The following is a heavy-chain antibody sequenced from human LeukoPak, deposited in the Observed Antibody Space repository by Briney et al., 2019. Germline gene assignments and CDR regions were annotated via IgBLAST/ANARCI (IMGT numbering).Heavy chain of an antibody. CDR2: ISYDGNNK. J-gene: IGHJ4*02. Sequence: GGSLRLSCAASGFNLRSHAMHWVRQAPGKGLEWVAVISYDGNNKYYSGSVKGRFTISRDNSKNTLDLEMDGLRIEDTAIYCCARDSGPYGGNSPLNYWGQGTLVTVSS. CDR3: ARDSGPYGGNSPLNY. V-gene: IGHV3-30-3*01. D-gene: IGHD4-23*01. CDR1: GFNLRSHA.